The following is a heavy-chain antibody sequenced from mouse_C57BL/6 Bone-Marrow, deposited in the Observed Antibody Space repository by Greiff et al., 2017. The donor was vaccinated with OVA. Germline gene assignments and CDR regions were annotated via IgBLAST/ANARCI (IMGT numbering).Heavy chain of an antibody. CDR3: ARGSGFAY. V-gene: IGHV1-64*01. Sequence: QVQLQQPGAELVKPGASVKLSCKASGYTFTSYWMHWVKQRPGQGLEWLGMIHPNSGSTNSNEKFKRKATLTVDNSSSTAYMQLSSLTSEDSAVYYCARGSGFAYWGQGTLVTVSA. J-gene: IGHJ3*01. CDR1: GYTFTSYW. CDR2: IHPNSGST.